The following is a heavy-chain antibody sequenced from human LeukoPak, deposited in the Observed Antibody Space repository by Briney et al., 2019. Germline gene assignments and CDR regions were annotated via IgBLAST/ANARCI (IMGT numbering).Heavy chain of an antibody. Sequence: GGSLRLSCAASGFTFSDYYMSWIRQAPGKGLEWVSYISSSGSTIYCADSVKGRFTISRDNAKNSLYLQMNSLRAEDTAVYYCARDRAIAAAGTLSRIDPWGQGTLVTVSS. J-gene: IGHJ5*02. CDR2: ISSSGSTI. CDR3: ARDRAIAAAGTLSRIDP. D-gene: IGHD6-13*01. V-gene: IGHV3-11*01. CDR1: GFTFSDYY.